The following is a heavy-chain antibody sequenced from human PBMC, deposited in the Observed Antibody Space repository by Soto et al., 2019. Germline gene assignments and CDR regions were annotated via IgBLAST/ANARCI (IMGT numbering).Heavy chain of an antibody. CDR1: GFTFSSYA. CDR2: ISSNGSST. CDR3: SRDKKYGMDV. Sequence: GGSLRLSCSASGFTFSSYAMHWVCQAPGKGLEYVSAISSNGSSTSYADSVKGRFTSSRDNAKNTLYLQMNSLRAEDTGVYYCSRDKKYGMDVWGQGPTVTVSS. J-gene: IGHJ6*02. V-gene: IGHV3-64*04.